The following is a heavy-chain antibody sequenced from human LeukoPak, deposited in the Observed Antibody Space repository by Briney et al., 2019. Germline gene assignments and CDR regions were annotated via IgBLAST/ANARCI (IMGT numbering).Heavy chain of an antibody. CDR2: INPNSGGT. J-gene: IGHJ4*02. V-gene: IGHV1-2*02. CDR3: AGQLPSGY. D-gene: IGHD2-2*01. CDR1: GYTFTGYY. Sequence: ASVKVSCKASGYTFTGYYMHWVRQAPGQGLEWMGWINPNSGGTNSAQKFQGRVTMTRDTSISTAYMELSRLRSDDTAVYYCAGQLPSGYWGQGTLVTVSS.